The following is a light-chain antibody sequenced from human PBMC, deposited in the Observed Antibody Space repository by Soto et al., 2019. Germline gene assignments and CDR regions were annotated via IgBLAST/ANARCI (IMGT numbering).Light chain of an antibody. Sequence: QSALTQPASVSGSPGQSITISCTGTSSDIGNYNLVSWYQQHPGEAPKLMIYEGSKRPSGVSNPFSASKSGNTASLTISGLQAEYEADYYCCSFAGSSPSFGGGTKLTVL. CDR1: SSDIGNYNL. CDR2: EGS. V-gene: IGLV2-23*01. CDR3: CSFAGSSPS. J-gene: IGLJ2*01.